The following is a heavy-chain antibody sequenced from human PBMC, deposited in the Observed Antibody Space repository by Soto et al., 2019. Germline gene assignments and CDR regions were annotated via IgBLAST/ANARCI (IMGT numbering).Heavy chain of an antibody. V-gene: IGHV4-4*02. J-gene: IGHJ6*02. CDR2: IYHSGST. CDR3: ARVSGSYYYGMDV. CDR1: GGSISSSNC. Sequence: QVQLQESGPGLVKPSGTLSLTCAVSGGSISSSNCWSWVRQPPGKGLEWIGEIYHSGSTNFNPSLKSRVTISVDTSKNQFSLKLHSVTAAATAVYYCARVSGSYYYGMDVWGQGTTVTVSS.